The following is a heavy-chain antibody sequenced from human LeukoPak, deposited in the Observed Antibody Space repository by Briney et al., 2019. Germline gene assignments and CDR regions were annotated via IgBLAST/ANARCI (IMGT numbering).Heavy chain of an antibody. CDR3: ARASYYYDTTGLGTVDI. J-gene: IGHJ3*02. Sequence: GGSLRLSCAASGFNFNDHAMYWVRQAPGKGLEWVSGINWNSDNIGYADSVKGRFTISRDDAKNSLFLQMNSLRTEDTALYYCARASYYYDTTGLGTVDIWGQGTMVTVSS. CDR1: GFNFNDHA. D-gene: IGHD3-22*01. V-gene: IGHV3-9*01. CDR2: INWNSDNI.